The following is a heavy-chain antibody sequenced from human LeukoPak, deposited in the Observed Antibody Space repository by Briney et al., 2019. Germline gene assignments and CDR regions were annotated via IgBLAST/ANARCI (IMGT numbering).Heavy chain of an antibody. V-gene: IGHV3-30*19. CDR2: IESDESIR. CDR1: GLTFRRYG. D-gene: IGHD6-19*01. Sequence: QAGGSLRLSCAASGLTFRRYGMHWVRQTPGKGLEWVAFIESDESIRQYADLVKGRFTISRDNSKNMLYLQMNSLRAEDTAVYYCARGVAGVVAYWGQGTLVTVSS. J-gene: IGHJ4*02. CDR3: ARGVAGVVAY.